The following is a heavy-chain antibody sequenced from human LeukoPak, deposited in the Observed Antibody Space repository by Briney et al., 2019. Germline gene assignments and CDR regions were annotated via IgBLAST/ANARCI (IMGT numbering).Heavy chain of an antibody. V-gene: IGHV4-34*01. CDR1: GGSFSGYY. CDR3: ARHAGGFDP. J-gene: IGHJ5*02. Sequence: PSETLSLTCAVYGGSFSGYYWSWLRQPPGKGLEWIGEINHSGSTNYKPSLTSRVTISVDTSKNQLSLILRSVTAADTAVYYCARHAGGFDPWGQGTLVTVSS. CDR2: INHSGST.